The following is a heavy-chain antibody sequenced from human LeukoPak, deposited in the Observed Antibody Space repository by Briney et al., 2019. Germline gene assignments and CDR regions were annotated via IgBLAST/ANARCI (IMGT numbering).Heavy chain of an antibody. J-gene: IGHJ6*02. CDR3: ARVGVAVAGYYGMDV. CDR1: RFTFSSYD. Sequence: GGSLRLSCAASRFTFSSYDMHWVRQATGKGLEWVSAIGTAGDTYYPGSVKGRFTISRENAKNSLYLQMNSLRAGDTAVYYCARVGVAVAGYYGMDVWGQGTTVTVSS. V-gene: IGHV3-13*01. D-gene: IGHD6-19*01. CDR2: IGTAGDT.